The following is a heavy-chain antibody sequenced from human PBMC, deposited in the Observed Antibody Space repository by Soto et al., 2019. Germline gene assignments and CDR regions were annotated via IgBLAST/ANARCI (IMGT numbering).Heavy chain of an antibody. J-gene: IGHJ6*02. CDR3: AAELGLGKLSVV. V-gene: IGHV1-69*01. Sequence: QVQVVQSGVEVRRPGSSVKVSCKASGDTFKNCVISWVRQAPGQGLEWMGGIIPLFGTTALVQRFQGRLTTTTDESTTTAYMALSRLKSEDTATYYCAAELGLGKLSVVWGQGNTVIVSS. CDR2: IIPLFGTT. D-gene: IGHD1-7*01. CDR1: GDTFKNCV.